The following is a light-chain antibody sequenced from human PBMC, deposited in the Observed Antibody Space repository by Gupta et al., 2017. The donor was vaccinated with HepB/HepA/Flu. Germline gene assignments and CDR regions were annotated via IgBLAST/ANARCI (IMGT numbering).Light chain of an antibody. CDR3: QQYYAWPLT. Sequence: EIVMTQSPATLSVSPGERATLSCRASQSVSDKLAWYQQKPGQAPRLLIYAASTRDTGVAARFSGSGSVTEFTLSISSLQSEDFAIYYCQQYYAWPLTFGGGTKVEIK. CDR2: AAS. CDR1: QSVSDK. V-gene: IGKV3-15*01. J-gene: IGKJ4*01.